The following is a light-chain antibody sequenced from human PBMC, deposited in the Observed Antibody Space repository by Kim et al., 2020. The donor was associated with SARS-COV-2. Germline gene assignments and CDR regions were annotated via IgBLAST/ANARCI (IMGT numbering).Light chain of an antibody. V-gene: IGKV1-8*01. J-gene: IGKJ4*01. CDR1: QGISSY. CDR2: AAS. Sequence: AILMTQSPSSLSASTGDRVTITCRASQGISSYLAWYQQKPGKAPKLLIYAASTLQSGVPSRFSGSGSGTDFTLTISCLQAEDFVTYYCQQYYSYPVTFGGGTKVDIK. CDR3: QQYYSYPVT.